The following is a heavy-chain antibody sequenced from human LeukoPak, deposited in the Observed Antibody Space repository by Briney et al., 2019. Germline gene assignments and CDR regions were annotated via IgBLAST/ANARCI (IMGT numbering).Heavy chain of an antibody. V-gene: IGHV3-7*01. D-gene: IGHD5-18*01. CDR2: IKQDGSEK. Sequence: PGGSLRLSCAASGFTFSSYRMSWVRQAPGKGLEWVANIKQDGSEKYYVDSVKGRFTISRDNPKNSLYLQMNSLRAEDTAVYYCAIRGRYSSGSFDYWGQGTLVTVSS. CDR3: AIRGRYSSGSFDY. CDR1: GFTFSSYR. J-gene: IGHJ4*02.